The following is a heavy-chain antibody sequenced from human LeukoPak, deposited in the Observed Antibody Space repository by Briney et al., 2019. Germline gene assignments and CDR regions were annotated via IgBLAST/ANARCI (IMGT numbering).Heavy chain of an antibody. CDR2: INPSGGST. V-gene: IGHV1-46*01. CDR1: GYTFAIYY. CDR3: ARAKGLFDH. Sequence: GASVKVSCKASGYTFAIYYIHWVRQAPGQGLEWMGIINPSGGSTSYTQKFQGRLTMTRDTSTSTVYMELSSLRSEDTAAYYCARAKGLFDHWGQGTLVTVSS. J-gene: IGHJ4*02.